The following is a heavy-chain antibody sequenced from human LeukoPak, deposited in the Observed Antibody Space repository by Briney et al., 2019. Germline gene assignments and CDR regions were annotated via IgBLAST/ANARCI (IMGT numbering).Heavy chain of an antibody. CDR3: ARDLTAVGYNWFDP. J-gene: IGHJ5*02. Sequence: ASVKVSCKASGYTFTGYYMHWVRQAPGQGLEWMGWINPNSGGTNYEQKFQGRVTMTRDTSISTAYMELSRLRSDDTAVYYCARDLTAVGYNWFDPWGQGTLVTVSS. V-gene: IGHV1-2*02. CDR2: INPNSGGT. D-gene: IGHD1-26*01. CDR1: GYTFTGYY.